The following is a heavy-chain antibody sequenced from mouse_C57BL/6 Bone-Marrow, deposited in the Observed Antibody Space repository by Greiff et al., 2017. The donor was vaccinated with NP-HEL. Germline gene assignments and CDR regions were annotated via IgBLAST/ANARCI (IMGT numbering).Heavy chain of an antibody. D-gene: IGHD2-12*01. V-gene: IGHV1-4*01. CDR3: ARRRRRRHYYAMDY. Sequence: VQLQQSGAELARPGASVKMSCKASGYTFTSYTMHWVKQRPGQGLEWIGYINPSSGYTKYNQKFKDKATLTADKSSSTAYMQLSSLTSVDSAVYYCARRRRRRHYYAMDYWGQGTSVTVSA. CDR2: INPSSGYT. J-gene: IGHJ4*01. CDR1: GYTFTSYT.